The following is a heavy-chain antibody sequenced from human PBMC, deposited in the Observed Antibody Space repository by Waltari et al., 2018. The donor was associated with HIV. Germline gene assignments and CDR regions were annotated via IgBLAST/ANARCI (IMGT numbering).Heavy chain of an antibody. V-gene: IGHV3-7*01. CDR3: VAEWWYGITGY. CDR1: GLACSRYW. D-gene: IGHD2-15*01. CDR2: VKKDGGEK. J-gene: IGHJ4*02. Sequence: VHLVESGGGLVQPGGSLRLSCKGSGLACSRYWMSWVRQAPGKGLEWVANVKKDGGEKQYLDSVKGRFTISRDDTENSVHLEMNSLRVEDTATYYCVAEWWYGITGYWGQGSLVTVSP.